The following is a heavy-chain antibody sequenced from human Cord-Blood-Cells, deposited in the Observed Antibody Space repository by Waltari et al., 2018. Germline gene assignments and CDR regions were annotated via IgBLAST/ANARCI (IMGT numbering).Heavy chain of an antibody. CDR2: INPCVRIT. CDR3: ATFAS. Sequence: QVQLVQSGAEVKKPGASVKVSCKASGYTFTSYYMHWVRQAPRQGLEWIRIINPCVRITSYAQKFQGRVTMTTDTSTSTVYLELSSLRSEDTAVYYSATFASWGQGTMVTV. V-gene: IGHV1-46*01. CDR1: GYTFTSYY. J-gene: IGHJ3*02.